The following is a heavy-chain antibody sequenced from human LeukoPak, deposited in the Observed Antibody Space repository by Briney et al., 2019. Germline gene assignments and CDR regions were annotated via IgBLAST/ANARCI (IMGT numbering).Heavy chain of an antibody. J-gene: IGHJ4*02. CDR1: GYSIINDYY. D-gene: IGHD1-7*01. CDR2: IFHSGST. CDR3: ARVYVELFSYFDY. V-gene: IGHV4-38-2*02. Sequence: SETLSLTCTVSGYSIINDYYWGWIRQPPGQGLEWIGSIFHSGSTYYNPSLRSRLTISVDTSKNQFSLRLSSVTAADTAVYYCARVYVELFSYFDYWGQGALVTVSS.